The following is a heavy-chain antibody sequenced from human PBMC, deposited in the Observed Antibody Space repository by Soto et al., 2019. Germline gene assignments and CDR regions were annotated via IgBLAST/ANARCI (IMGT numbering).Heavy chain of an antibody. CDR2: IYYSGST. CDR1: GGFISSDY. Sequence: SETLSLTCTVSGGFISSDYWSWIRQPPGKGLEWIGYIYYSGSTNYNPSLKSRVTISVDTSKNQFSLKLSSVTAADTAVYYCARDTRITMVRGVPHDAFEIWGQGTMVTVSS. V-gene: IGHV4-59*01. D-gene: IGHD3-10*01. CDR3: ARDTRITMVRGVPHDAFEI. J-gene: IGHJ3*02.